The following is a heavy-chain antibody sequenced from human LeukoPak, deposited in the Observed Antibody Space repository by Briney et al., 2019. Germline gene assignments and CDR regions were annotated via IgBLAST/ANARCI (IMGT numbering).Heavy chain of an antibody. CDR2: IRGGGGSA. CDR1: GFTFSAYA. J-gene: IGHJ3*02. D-gene: IGHD4-17*01. CDR3: ARDPNGDYIGAFDM. Sequence: GGSLTLPCTASGFTFSAYAMMRVRQAPGKGPEWVSAIRGGGGSAFYADSVKGRFTISRDNSKYTLFLQMNSLRAEDTAVYYCARDPNGDYIGAFDMWGPGTMVTVSS. V-gene: IGHV3-23*01.